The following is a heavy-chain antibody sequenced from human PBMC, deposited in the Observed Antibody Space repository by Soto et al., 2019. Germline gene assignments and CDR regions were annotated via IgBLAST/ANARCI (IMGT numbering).Heavy chain of an antibody. J-gene: IGHJ4*02. CDR1: GLTFSDHY. Sequence: VQLVESGGGLVQPGGSLRLSCAVSGLTFSDHYMGWVRQAPGKRLDWVGRIRDRVHSYSTEYAASVKGRFTISRDDSRNSLYLQMNSLKMEDTAVFYCVSLWSVTGSRDYWGRGTLVTVSS. V-gene: IGHV3-72*01. CDR2: IRDRVHSYST. D-gene: IGHD1-20*01. CDR3: VSLWSVTGSRDY.